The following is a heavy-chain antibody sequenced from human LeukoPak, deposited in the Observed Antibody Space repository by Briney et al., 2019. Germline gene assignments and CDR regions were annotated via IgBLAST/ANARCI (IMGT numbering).Heavy chain of an antibody. CDR2: ISAYNGNT. V-gene: IGHV1-18*01. CDR3: AREGGDIGSGYYLGLDY. D-gene: IGHD3-22*01. J-gene: IGHJ4*02. Sequence: GASVKVSCKASGYTFTSYGISWERQAPGQGLEWMGWISAYNGNTNYAQKLQGRVTMTTDTSTSTAYMELRSLRSDDTAVYYCAREGGDIGSGYYLGLDYWGQGTLVTVSS. CDR1: GYTFTSYG.